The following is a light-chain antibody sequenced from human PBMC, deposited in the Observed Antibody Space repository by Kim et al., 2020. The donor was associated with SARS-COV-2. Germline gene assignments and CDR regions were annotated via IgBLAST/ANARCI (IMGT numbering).Light chain of an antibody. J-gene: IGLJ3*02. CDR3: AAWDDSLSGRV. Sequence: QSVLTPPPSVSGTPGQRVTISCSGSSSNIGFSAVSWYQHLPGTAPKLLSYGNDQRPSGVPDRFSGSKSGTSASLAISGLQSQDEADYYCAAWDDSLSGRVFGGGTQLTVL. V-gene: IGLV1-44*01. CDR2: GND. CDR1: SSNIGFSA.